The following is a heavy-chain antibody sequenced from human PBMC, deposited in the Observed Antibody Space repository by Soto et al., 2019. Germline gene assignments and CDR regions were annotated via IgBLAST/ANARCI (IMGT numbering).Heavy chain of an antibody. J-gene: IGHJ5*02. V-gene: IGHV1-58*01. D-gene: IGHD2-8*01. Sequence: SVKVSCKASEFTFSRSAVQWVRQARGQRLEWIGWTVVGSGNTNYAQKLQERVTITRDTSTSTAYMELSSLRSDDTAVYHCARDMHAGFTQHFDPWGQGTLVTVSS. CDR2: TVVGSGNT. CDR3: ARDMHAGFTQHFDP. CDR1: EFTFSRSA.